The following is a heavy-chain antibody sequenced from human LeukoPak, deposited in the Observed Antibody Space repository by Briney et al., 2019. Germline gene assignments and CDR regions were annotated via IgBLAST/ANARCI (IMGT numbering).Heavy chain of an antibody. CDR1: GFTFSSFW. D-gene: IGHD1-1*01. J-gene: IGHJ4*02. CDR2: INSDATTT. Sequence: GGSLRLSCAASGFTFSSFWMHWVRQAPGKGLVWVSRINSDATTTSYADSVKGRFTVSRDNAKNTLYLQMNSLRAEDTAMYYCARVGTTGLDWGQGTLVTVSS. V-gene: IGHV3-74*01. CDR3: ARVGTTGLD.